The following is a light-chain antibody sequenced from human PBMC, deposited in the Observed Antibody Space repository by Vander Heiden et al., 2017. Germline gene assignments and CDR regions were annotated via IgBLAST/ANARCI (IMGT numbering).Light chain of an antibody. CDR1: SSNIGSNY. CDR3: AAWDDSLSGPV. J-gene: IGLJ2*01. CDR2: RNN. Sequence: QSVLTQPHSAPGTPGQRVPISCSGSSSNIGSNYVYWYQQLPGTAPKLLSYRNNQRPSGVPDRFSGSKSGTSASLAISGLRSEDEADYYCAAWDDSLSGPVFGGGTKLTVL. V-gene: IGLV1-47*01.